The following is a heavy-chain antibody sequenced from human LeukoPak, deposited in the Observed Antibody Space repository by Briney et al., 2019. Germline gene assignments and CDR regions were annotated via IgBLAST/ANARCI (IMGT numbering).Heavy chain of an antibody. CDR2: SSTYNSDT. J-gene: IGHJ4*02. CDR3: ARESNWAYYFDN. CDR1: GYTFTSYG. Sequence: AAVKVSCKASGYTFTSYGISWVRQAPGQGLEWMGWSSTYNSDTKYAQKLQGRVTMTTDTSTNTAYMDLRDLRSDDTAVYYCARESNWAYYFDNWGQGTLV. D-gene: IGHD1-1*01. V-gene: IGHV1-18*01.